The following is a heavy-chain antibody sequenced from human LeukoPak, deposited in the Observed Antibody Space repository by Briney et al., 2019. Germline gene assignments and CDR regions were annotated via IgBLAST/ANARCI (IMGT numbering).Heavy chain of an antibody. D-gene: IGHD7-27*01. CDR1: GGSISSGGYS. J-gene: IGHJ3*02. CDR3: ARGQNWGDAFDI. Sequence: SETLSLTCTVSGGSISSGGYSWSWIRQPPGKGLEWIGYIYHSGSTYYNPSLKSRVTISVDRSKNQFSLKLSSVTAADTAVYYCARGQNWGDAFDIWGQGTMVTVSS. CDR2: IYHSGST. V-gene: IGHV4-30-2*01.